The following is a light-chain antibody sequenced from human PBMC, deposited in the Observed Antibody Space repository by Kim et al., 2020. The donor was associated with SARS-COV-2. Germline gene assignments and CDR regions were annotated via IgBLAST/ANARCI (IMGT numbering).Light chain of an antibody. CDR1: QTVDTW. J-gene: IGKJ4*02. CDR3: QQYKTYTPLT. V-gene: IGKV1-5*03. CDR2: KAS. Sequence: GDRVTMTCRASQTVDTWLAWYQHKPGQAPKLLIYKASTLESGVTSRFSASGFGTEFTLTINNLQPDDFATYYCQQYKTYTPLTFGGGTKLE.